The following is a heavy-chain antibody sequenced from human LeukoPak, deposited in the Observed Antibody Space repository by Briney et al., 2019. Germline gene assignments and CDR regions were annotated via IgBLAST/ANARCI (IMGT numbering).Heavy chain of an antibody. CDR3: VRVGNSYSIRFDV. CDR1: GDSISNSNYF. Sequence: PSETLSLTCSVSGDSISNSNYFWDWIRQPPGKGLEWIGSVYYSGRTYYNPSLKSRFTLSVDTTKSHFSLRVNSVTTTDTAVYYCVRVGNSYSIRFDVWGQGSRVTVSS. D-gene: IGHD4-11*01. CDR2: VYYSGRT. J-gene: IGHJ4*02. V-gene: IGHV4-39*02.